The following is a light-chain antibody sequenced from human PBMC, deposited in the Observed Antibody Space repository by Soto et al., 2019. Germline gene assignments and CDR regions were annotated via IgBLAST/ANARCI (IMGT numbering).Light chain of an antibody. CDR1: TSDVGSYNL. Sequence: QSALTQPASVSGSPRQSITISCTGTTSDVGSYNLVSWFQQHPGKAPKLVIYEVTKRPSGVSDRFSGSKSGNTASLTISGLQAEDEAAYYCFSYAGDSVYVFGTGTKLTVL. CDR2: EVT. J-gene: IGLJ1*01. CDR3: FSYAGDSVYV. V-gene: IGLV2-23*02.